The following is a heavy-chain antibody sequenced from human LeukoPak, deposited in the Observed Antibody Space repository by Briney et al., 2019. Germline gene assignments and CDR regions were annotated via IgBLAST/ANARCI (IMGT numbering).Heavy chain of an antibody. V-gene: IGHV1-18*01. CDR2: ISAYNGNT. D-gene: IGHD2-2*01. CDR1: GYTFTSYG. CDR3: ARAVVVPVSYYYYMDV. J-gene: IGHJ6*03. Sequence: ASVKVSCKASGYTFTSYGISWVRQAPGQGLEWMGWISAYNGNTNYAQKLQGRVTMTTDTSTRTAYMELRSLRSDDTAVYYCARAVVVPVSYYYYMDVWGKGTTVTVSS.